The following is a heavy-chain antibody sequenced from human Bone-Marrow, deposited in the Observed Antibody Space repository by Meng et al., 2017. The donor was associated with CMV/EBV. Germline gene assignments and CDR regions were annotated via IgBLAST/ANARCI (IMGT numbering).Heavy chain of an antibody. D-gene: IGHD3-3*01. CDR1: GGTFSSYA. CDR3: AIRPYFVAVNTDY. V-gene: IGHV1-69*10. Sequence: SVKVSCKASGGTFSSYAISWVRQAPGQGLEWMGGIIPILGIANYAQKFQGRVTITGDKSTSIAYMELSSLRSEDTAVYYRAIRPYFVAVNTDYWGQGTLVTVSS. J-gene: IGHJ4*02. CDR2: IIPILGIA.